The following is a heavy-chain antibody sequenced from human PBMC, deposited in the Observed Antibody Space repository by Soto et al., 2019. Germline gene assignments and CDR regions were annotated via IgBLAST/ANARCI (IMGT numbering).Heavy chain of an antibody. CDR2: FRTSGDGGTT. CDR1: GFTFSSYS. J-gene: IGHJ4*02. V-gene: IGHV3-23*01. D-gene: IGHD3-10*01. Sequence: PGGSLRLSCAASGFTFSSYSMSWVRQAPWKGLEWVSGFRTSGDGGTTYYADSVKGRFTISRDNSKNMLFLQMNSLRAEDTAIYYCAKKVNSGPGSQYFDYWGQGTLVTVSS. CDR3: AKKVNSGPGSQYFDY.